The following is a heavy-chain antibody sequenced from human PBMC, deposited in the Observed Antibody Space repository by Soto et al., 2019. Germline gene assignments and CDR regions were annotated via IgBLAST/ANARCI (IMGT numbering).Heavy chain of an antibody. CDR2: INPNGGST. CDR3: ARSAPYDY. J-gene: IGHJ4*02. V-gene: IGHV1-46*01. CDR1: GYTFTNYY. Sequence: QVQLMQSGAEVNKPGASVRVSCKASGYTFTNYYVHWVRQAPGQGLEWMGFINPNGGSTTYAQKFQGRFTVTTDTSTRTVYMQLSSLRSEDTAVFYCARSAPYDYWGQGTLVTVSS.